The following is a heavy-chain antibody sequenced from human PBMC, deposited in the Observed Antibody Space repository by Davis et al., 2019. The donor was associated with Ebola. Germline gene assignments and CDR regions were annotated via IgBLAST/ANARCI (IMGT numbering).Heavy chain of an antibody. J-gene: IGHJ5*02. V-gene: IGHV4-61*08. CDR2: IYYSGST. Sequence: SETLSLTCTVSGGSISSGDYYWNWIRQPPGKGLEWIGYIYYSGSTNYNPSLKSRVTISVDTSKNQFSLKLSSVTAADTAVYYCARGYSYGPYNWFDPWGQGTLVTVSS. CDR1: GGSISSGDYY. D-gene: IGHD5-18*01. CDR3: ARGYSYGPYNWFDP.